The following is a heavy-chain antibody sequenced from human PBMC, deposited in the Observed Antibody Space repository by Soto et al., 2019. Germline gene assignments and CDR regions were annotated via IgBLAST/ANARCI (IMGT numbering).Heavy chain of an antibody. CDR2: ISSSGSTI. CDR3: ARDGSSSWYYYYGRDV. CDR1: GFTFSSYE. J-gene: IGHJ6*02. Sequence: GGSLRLSCAASGFTFSSYEMNWVRQAPGKGLEWVSYISSSGSTIYYADSVKGRFTISRDNAKNSLYLQMNSLRAEDTAVYYCARDGSSSWYYYYGRDVWGQGTTVTVSS. D-gene: IGHD6-13*01. V-gene: IGHV3-48*03.